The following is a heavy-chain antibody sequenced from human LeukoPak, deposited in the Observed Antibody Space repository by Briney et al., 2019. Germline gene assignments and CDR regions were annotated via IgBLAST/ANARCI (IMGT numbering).Heavy chain of an antibody. CDR2: IKQDGSEK. J-gene: IGHJ5*02. CDR3: ARDRRYCSGGSCYSGGWFDP. D-gene: IGHD2-15*01. Sequence: PGGSLRLSCTATGYTFGDHAMSWVRQAPGKGLEWVANIKQDGSEKYYVDSVKGRFTISRDNAKNSLYLQMNSLRAEDTAVYYCARDRRYCSGGSCYSGGWFDPWGQGTLVTVSS. V-gene: IGHV3-7*01. CDR1: GYTFGDHA.